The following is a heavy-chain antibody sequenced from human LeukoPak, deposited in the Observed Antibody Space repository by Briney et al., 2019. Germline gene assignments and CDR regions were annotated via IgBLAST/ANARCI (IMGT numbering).Heavy chain of an antibody. D-gene: IGHD1-20*01. V-gene: IGHV3-33*08. CDR2: VWYDGSNK. Sequence: QAGGSLRLSCAASGCTFSSYNMNWARQAPDKRLEWVAVVWYDGSNKYYADSVKGRFTISRDNSKNTLYLQMNSLRAEDTAVYYCARDRNVLTGTTRFDYWGQGTLVTVSS. J-gene: IGHJ4*02. CDR3: ARDRNVLTGTTRFDY. CDR1: GCTFSSYN.